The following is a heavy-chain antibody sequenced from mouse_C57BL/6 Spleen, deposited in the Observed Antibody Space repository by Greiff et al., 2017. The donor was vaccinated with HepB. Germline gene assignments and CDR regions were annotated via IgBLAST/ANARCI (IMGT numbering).Heavy chain of an antibody. CDR3: ARWGGNYSFAWFAY. J-gene: IGHJ3*01. Sequence: EVQLQQSGPELVKPGDSVKISCKASGYSFTGYFMNWVMQSHGKSLEWIGRINPYNGDTFYNQKFKGKATLTVDKSSSTAHMELRSLTSEDSAVYYCARWGGNYSFAWFAYWGQGTLVTVSA. D-gene: IGHD2-1*01. V-gene: IGHV1-20*01. CDR1: GYSFTGYF. CDR2: INPYNGDT.